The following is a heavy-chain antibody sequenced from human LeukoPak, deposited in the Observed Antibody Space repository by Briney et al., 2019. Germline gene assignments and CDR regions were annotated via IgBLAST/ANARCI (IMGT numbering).Heavy chain of an antibody. J-gene: IGHJ6*02. CDR2: IYHSGST. V-gene: IGHV4-38-2*02. CDR3: ARVLSDYYDSSGWTSHCYYYGMDV. D-gene: IGHD3-22*01. CDR1: GYSISSGYY. Sequence: PSETLSLTCTVSGYSISSGYYWGWIRQPPGKGLEWIGSIYHSGSTYYNPSLKSRVTISVDTSKNQFSLKLSSVTAADTAVYYCARVLSDYYDSSGWTSHCYYYGMDVWGQGTTVTVSS.